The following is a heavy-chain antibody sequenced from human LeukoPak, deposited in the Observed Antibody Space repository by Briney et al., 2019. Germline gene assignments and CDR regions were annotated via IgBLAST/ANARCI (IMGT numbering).Heavy chain of an antibody. J-gene: IGHJ5*02. D-gene: IGHD5-24*01. Sequence: PSETLSLTCTVSGGSISSSSYYWGWIRQPPGKGLEWIGSIYYSGSTYYNPSLKSRVTISVDTSKDQFSLKLSSVTAADTAVYYCARGRDGYNPWGQGTLVTVSS. CDR2: IYYSGST. CDR1: GGSISSSSYY. CDR3: ARGRDGYNP. V-gene: IGHV4-39*07.